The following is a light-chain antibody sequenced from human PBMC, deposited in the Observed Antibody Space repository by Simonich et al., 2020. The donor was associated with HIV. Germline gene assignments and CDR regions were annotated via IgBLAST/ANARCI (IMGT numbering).Light chain of an antibody. V-gene: IGKV3-15*01. CDR1: QSVSSD. CDR3: QQYYNTLFT. CDR2: GAS. Sequence: EIVMTQSPATLSVSPGERATLSCRASQSVSSDLAWYHQEPGQAPRLLIYGASTRATGIPARFSGSGSGTDYTLTISSLQPEDFATYYCQQYYNTLFTFGPGTKVDIK. J-gene: IGKJ3*01.